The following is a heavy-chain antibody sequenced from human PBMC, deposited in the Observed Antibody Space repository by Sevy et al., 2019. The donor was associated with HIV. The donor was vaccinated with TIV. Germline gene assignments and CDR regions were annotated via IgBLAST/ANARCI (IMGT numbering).Heavy chain of an antibody. Sequence: SETLSLTCTVFGDSMSRSNHYWGWIRQPPGKGLEWIGIIYYRGTTYYNPSLKSRITISEDTSKNQFSLRLTSVTAADTALYFCARLLGDNGYFDQWGQGTLVTVSS. J-gene: IGHJ4*02. D-gene: IGHD4-17*01. CDR2: IYYRGTT. V-gene: IGHV4-39*01. CDR1: GDSMSRSNHY. CDR3: ARLLGDNGYFDQ.